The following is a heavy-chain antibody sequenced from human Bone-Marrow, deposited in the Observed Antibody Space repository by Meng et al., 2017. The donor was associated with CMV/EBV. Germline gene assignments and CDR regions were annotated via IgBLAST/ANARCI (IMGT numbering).Heavy chain of an antibody. CDR1: GYTFTGYY. D-gene: IGHD4-17*01. CDR3: ARDLDYGDYASDY. Sequence: QVQLVQAGAEVKKPGASGKVSCKASGYTFTGYYMHWVRQAPGQGLEWMGWINPNSGGTNYAQKFQGRVTMTRDTSISTAYMELSRLRSDDTAVYYCARDLDYGDYASDYWGQGTLVTVSS. J-gene: IGHJ4*02. V-gene: IGHV1-2*02. CDR2: INPNSGGT.